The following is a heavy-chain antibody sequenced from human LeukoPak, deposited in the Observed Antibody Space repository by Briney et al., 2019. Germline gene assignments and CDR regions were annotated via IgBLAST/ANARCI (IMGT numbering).Heavy chain of an antibody. CDR1: GFTVSSDY. J-gene: IGHJ4*02. V-gene: IGHV3-53*01. CDR2: IYSGGST. Sequence: GGSLRLSCAASGFTVSSDYMNWVRQAPGKGLEWVSVIYSGGSTYYADSVKGRFTISRDNSKNTVYLQMNGLRAEDTAVYYCARKPGGYTYFDYWGQGTLVTVSS. D-gene: IGHD5-18*01. CDR3: ARKPGGYTYFDY.